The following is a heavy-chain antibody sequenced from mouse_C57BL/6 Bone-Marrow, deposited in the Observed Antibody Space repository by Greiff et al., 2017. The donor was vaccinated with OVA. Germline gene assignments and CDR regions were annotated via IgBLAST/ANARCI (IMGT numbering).Heavy chain of an antibody. D-gene: IGHD1-1*01. CDR1: GYTFTSYW. V-gene: IGHV1-5*01. Sequence: VQLQQSGPVLARPGASVKMSCKTSGYTFTSYWMHWVKQRPGQGLEWIGAIYPGNSDTSYNQKFKGKAKLTAVTSASTAYMELSSLTKEDSAVYYCTRWRGYYYGSSYEDYWGQGTTLTVSS. CDR2: IYPGNSDT. J-gene: IGHJ2*01. CDR3: TRWRGYYYGSSYEDY.